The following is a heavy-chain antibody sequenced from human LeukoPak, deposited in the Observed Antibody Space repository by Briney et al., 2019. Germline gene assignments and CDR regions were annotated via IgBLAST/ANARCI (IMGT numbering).Heavy chain of an antibody. CDR3: ARDADIVATIMPHEDYYFDY. D-gene: IGHD5-12*01. J-gene: IGHJ4*02. CDR2: ISAYNGNT. CDR1: GYTFTSYG. V-gene: IGHV1-18*01. Sequence: GASVKASCKASGYTFTSYGISWVRQAPGQGLEWMGWISAYNGNTNYAQKLQGRVTMTTDTSTSTAYMELRSLRSEDTAVYYCARDADIVATIMPHEDYYFDYWGQGTLVTVSS.